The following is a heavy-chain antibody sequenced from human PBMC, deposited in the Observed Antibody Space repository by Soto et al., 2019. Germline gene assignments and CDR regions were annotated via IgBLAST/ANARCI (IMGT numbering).Heavy chain of an antibody. CDR2: ISGSGGST. CDR3: AKVPNSGSYFYFDY. CDR1: GFTFSSYA. V-gene: IGHV3-23*01. Sequence: GGSLRLSCAASGFTFSSYARSWVRQAPGKGLERVSAISGSGGSTYYADSVKGRFTISRDNSKNTLYLQMNSLRAEDTAVYYCAKVPNSGSYFYFDYWGLGTLLTVSS. D-gene: IGHD1-26*01. J-gene: IGHJ4*02.